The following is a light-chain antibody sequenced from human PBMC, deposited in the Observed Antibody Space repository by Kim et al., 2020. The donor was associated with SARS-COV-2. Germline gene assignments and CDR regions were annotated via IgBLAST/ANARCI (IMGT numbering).Light chain of an antibody. CDR2: AAS. CDR3: QQCKGAPWT. CDR1: QGISNY. Sequence: DIQMTQSPSSLSASVGDRVTITCRASQGISNYLAWYQQKPGKVPKLLIYAASALRSGVPSRFSGSGSGTDFTITITSLQPEDVAVYYCQQCKGAPWTFGHGTKLEI. V-gene: IGKV1-27*01. J-gene: IGKJ1*01.